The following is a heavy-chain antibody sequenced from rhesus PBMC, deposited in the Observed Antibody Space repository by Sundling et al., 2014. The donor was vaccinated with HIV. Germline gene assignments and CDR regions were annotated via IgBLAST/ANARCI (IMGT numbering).Heavy chain of an antibody. Sequence: QVQLQESGPGLVKPSETLSLACVVSGGSIISTYWWSWIRQSPGKGLEWIGNIYGRSGSTYYNPSLESRVTISKDTSKNQFSLNLRSVTAADTAVYFCARDLHGSADYWGQGVLVTVSS. J-gene: IGHJ4*01. D-gene: IGHD4-29*01. V-gene: IGHV4-93*01. CDR3: ARDLHGSADY. CDR2: IYGRSGST. CDR1: GGSIISTYW.